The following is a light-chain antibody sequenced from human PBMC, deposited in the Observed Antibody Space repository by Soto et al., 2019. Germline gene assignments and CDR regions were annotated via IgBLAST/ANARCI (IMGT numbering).Light chain of an antibody. CDR2: TNT. V-gene: IGLV1-44*01. CDR1: RSNIGTNP. J-gene: IGLJ2*01. CDR3: AAWDDSLNSVI. Sequence: QSVLTQPPSASGTPGQSVSISCSGSRSNIGTNPVNWYQQLPGTAPKLLFYTNTQRPSGVPDRFSASKSSTSASLAISGLQSEDEADYYCAAWDDSLNSVIFGGGTKLTVL.